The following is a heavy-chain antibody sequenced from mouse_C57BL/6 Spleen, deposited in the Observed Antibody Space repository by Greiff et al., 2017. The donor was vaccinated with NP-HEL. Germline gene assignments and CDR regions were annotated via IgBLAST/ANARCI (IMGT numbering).Heavy chain of an antibody. J-gene: IGHJ1*03. V-gene: IGHV3-3*01. CDR3: ARSPITTVVAHWYFDV. CDR1: GFSINSDCY. D-gene: IGHD1-1*01. Sequence: EVQLQESGPSLVRPSQTLSLTCTVTGFSINSDCYWIWIRQFPGNKLEYIGYTFYSGITYYNPSLESRTYITRDTSKNQFSLKLSSVTTEDTATYYCARSPITTVVAHWYFDVWGTGTTVTVSS. CDR2: TFYSGIT.